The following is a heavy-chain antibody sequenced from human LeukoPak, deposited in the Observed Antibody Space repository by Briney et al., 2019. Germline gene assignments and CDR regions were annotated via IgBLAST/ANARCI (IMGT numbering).Heavy chain of an antibody. CDR2: INSDGSST. V-gene: IGHV3-74*01. CDR1: GFTFSSYW. CDR3: ARDPDIVATIFDY. J-gene: IGHJ4*02. Sequence: GGSLRLSCAASGFTFSSYWMHWVRQAPGKGLVWVSRINSDGSSTSYADSVKGRFTISRDNAKNTLYLQMNSLRAEDTAVYYYARDPDIVATIFDYWGQGTLVTVSS. D-gene: IGHD5-12*01.